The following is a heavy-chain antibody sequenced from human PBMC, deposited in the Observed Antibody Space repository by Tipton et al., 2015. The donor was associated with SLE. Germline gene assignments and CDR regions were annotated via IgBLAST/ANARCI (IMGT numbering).Heavy chain of an antibody. D-gene: IGHD4-17*01. Sequence: GLVKPSETLSLTCTVSGGSISSESYYWSWVRQSPGKGLEWIGEINHSGTTNYNPSVKSRVTISVDTSKNQFSLKLTSVTAADTAVYYCARGRPGTTVPPWGQGTLVTVSS. J-gene: IGHJ5*02. CDR3: ARGRPGTTVPP. CDR2: INHSGTT. V-gene: IGHV4-61*01. CDR1: GGSISSESYY.